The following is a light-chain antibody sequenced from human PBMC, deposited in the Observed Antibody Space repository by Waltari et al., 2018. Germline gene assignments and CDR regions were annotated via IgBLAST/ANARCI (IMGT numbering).Light chain of an antibody. Sequence: EIVLTQSPGTLSLSPGERATLSCRASESVQGNYLVWYQQKPGQAPRVLIYGSSKRATGIPDRFSGSGSGRDFTLTISSLQSEDFAIYYCQQYNLWPWTFDQGTKVDIK. J-gene: IGKJ1*01. CDR3: QQYNLWPWT. CDR2: GSS. V-gene: IGKV3-20*01. CDR1: ESVQGNY.